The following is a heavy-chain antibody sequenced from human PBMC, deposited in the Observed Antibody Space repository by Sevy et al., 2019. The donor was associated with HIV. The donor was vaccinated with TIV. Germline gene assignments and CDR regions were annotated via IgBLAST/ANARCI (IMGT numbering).Heavy chain of an antibody. D-gene: IGHD5-18*01. V-gene: IGHV3-11*01. CDR1: GFTFSDSY. CDR2: ISSGGTII. J-gene: IGHJ4*02. CDR3: ARARYNYGSFYFDY. Sequence: GGSLILSCAASGFTFSDSYMSWFRQAPGKGLEWVSYISSGGTIIYYADSVKGRFTISRDNAKNSLYLQMNSLRAEDTAVYYCARARYNYGSFYFDYWGQGTLVTVSS.